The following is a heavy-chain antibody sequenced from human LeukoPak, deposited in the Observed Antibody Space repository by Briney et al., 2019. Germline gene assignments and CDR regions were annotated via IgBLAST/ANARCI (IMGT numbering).Heavy chain of an antibody. J-gene: IGHJ4*02. CDR1: GFTFTSFS. Sequence: GGSLRLSCAASGFTFTSFSFNWVRQAPGKGLEWVSSINTVATYIYYADSVRGRFTISRDNAKNSVYLQMDSLRAEDTGVYYCARLRRNGNSGGFYYYYDYWGQGTLVTVSS. V-gene: IGHV3-21*01. CDR2: INTVATYI. D-gene: IGHD2-15*01. CDR3: ARLRRNGNSGGFYYYYDY.